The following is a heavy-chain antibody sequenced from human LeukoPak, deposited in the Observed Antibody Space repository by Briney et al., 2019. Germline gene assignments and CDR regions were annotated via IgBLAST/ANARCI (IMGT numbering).Heavy chain of an antibody. D-gene: IGHD1-20*01. Sequence: GVSLRLSCAASGFTFSSYEMNWVRQAPGKGLEWISYISSSGRTIYYADSVKGRFTISRDNAKNSLYLQMNSLRVEDTAVYYCARGSLTGEHGMDVWGQGTTVTVFS. CDR1: GFTFSSYE. CDR2: ISSSGRTI. V-gene: IGHV3-48*03. J-gene: IGHJ6*02. CDR3: ARGSLTGEHGMDV.